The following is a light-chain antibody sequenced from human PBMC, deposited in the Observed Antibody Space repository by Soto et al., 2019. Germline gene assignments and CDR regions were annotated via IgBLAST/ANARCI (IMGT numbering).Light chain of an antibody. V-gene: IGLV2-8*01. CDR2: EVT. CDR3: SSFGGSNNYV. CDR1: SSDVGGYNY. J-gene: IGLJ1*01. Sequence: QSLLTQPPSASGSPGQSVTISCTGTSSDVGGYNYVSWYQQHPGQAPKIMIYEVTKRPSGVPDRFSGSKSGNTASLTVSGLQAEDEADYYCSSFGGSNNYVFGTGTKVTVL.